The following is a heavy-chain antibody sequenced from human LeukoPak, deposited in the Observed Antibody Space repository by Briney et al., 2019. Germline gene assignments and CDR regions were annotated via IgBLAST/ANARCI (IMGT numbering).Heavy chain of an antibody. V-gene: IGHV1-8*01. Sequence: ASVKVSCKASGYTFTSYDINWVRQATGQGLEWMGWMNPNSGNTGYAQKFQGRVAMTRNTSISTAFMELSSLRSEDTAVYYCARGTIRSSTSCYFYWGQGTLVTVSS. J-gene: IGHJ4*02. CDR2: MNPNSGNT. D-gene: IGHD2-2*01. CDR3: ARGTIRSSTSCYFY. CDR1: GYTFTSYD.